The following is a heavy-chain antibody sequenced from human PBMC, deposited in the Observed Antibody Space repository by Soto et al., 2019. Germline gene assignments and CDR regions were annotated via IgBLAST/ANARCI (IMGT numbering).Heavy chain of an antibody. CDR2: IYYSGST. CDR3: ARESKYDTSGYPPWFAP. D-gene: IGHD3-22*01. CDR1: VASISSGGYY. V-gene: IGHV4-31*03. J-gene: IGHJ5*02. Sequence: QVQLQESGPGLVKPSQTLSLTCTVSVASISSGGYYWSWIRQHPGEGLEWIGYIYYSGSTSYNPSLKSRVTISVDTSKNQFSLKLSSVTDADTAVYYCARESKYDTSGYPPWFAPWGQGTLVPVSS.